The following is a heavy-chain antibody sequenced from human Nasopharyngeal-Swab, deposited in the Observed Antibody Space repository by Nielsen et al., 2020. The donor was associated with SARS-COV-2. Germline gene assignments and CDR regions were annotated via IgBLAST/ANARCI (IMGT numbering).Heavy chain of an antibody. CDR1: GFTFSSYH. J-gene: IGHJ4*02. D-gene: IGHD6-13*01. V-gene: IGHV3-48*02. CDR2: ITTGSTTI. CDR3: ASLYSSSWSLETVTHFDS. Sequence: GESLKISCAASGFTFSSYHMNWVRQAPGKGLEWISYITTGSTTIYYADSVKGRFTVSRDNAKNSLYLQMNSLRDEDTAVYYCASLYSSSWSLETVTHFDSWGQGTLVTVSS.